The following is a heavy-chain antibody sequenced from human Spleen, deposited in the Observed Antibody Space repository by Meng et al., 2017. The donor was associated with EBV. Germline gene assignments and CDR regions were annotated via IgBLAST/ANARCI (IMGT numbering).Heavy chain of an antibody. D-gene: IGHD5/OR15-5a*01. Sequence: QPQQCGAGLLKPSETRSLTCGVYGGSFSGYYWRRIRQPPGKGLKWIGEIHHSGSTNCNPSLKSRVTISVDTSKKCFSLKLSSVTAADTAVYSCARHIGSVNRPFDYWGQGLLVTVSS. CDR3: ARHIGSVNRPFDY. V-gene: IGHV4-34*01. CDR1: GGSFSGYY. J-gene: IGHJ4*02. CDR2: IHHSGST.